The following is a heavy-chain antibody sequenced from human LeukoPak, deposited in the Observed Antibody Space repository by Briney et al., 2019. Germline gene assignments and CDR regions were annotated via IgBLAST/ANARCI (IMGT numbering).Heavy chain of an antibody. CDR2: IYPGDSDT. D-gene: IGHD3-10*01. Sequence: GESLKISCKGSGYSFTSYWIGWVRQMPGKGLEWMGIIYPGDSDTRYSPSFQGQVTISADKSISTAYLQWSSLKASDTAMYYCARPSGXTMXRGVDYGDAFDIWGQGTMVTVSS. CDR3: ARPSGXTMXRGVDYGDAFDI. J-gene: IGHJ3*02. CDR1: GYSFTSYW. V-gene: IGHV5-51*01.